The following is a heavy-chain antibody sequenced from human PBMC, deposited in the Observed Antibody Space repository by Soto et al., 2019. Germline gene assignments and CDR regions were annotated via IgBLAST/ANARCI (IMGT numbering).Heavy chain of an antibody. Sequence: SETLSLTCTVSGGSISSYYWSWIRQPPGKGLEWIGYIYYSGSANYNPSLKSRVTISVDTSKNQFSLKLSSVTAADTAVYYCARHVPYCSDTSHCAYGMDVWGQGTTVTVS. D-gene: IGHD2-2*01. CDR1: GGSISSYY. V-gene: IGHV4-59*08. CDR2: IYYSGSA. CDR3: ARHVPYCSDTSHCAYGMDV. J-gene: IGHJ6*02.